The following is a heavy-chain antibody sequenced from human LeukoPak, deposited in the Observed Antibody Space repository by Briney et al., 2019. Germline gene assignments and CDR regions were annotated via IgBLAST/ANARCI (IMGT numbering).Heavy chain of an antibody. D-gene: IGHD3-16*01. CDR3: ARLGGHFFDH. CDR2: IYHSGST. J-gene: IGHJ4*02. V-gene: IGHV4-4*02. CDR1: GGSISSSNW. Sequence: SSETLSLTCAVSGGSISSSNWWSWVRQPPGKGLEWIGEIYHSGSTNYNASLKSRISTSVDTSNNQFSLKLSSVTAADTAVYYCARLGGHFFDHWGQGTLVTVSS.